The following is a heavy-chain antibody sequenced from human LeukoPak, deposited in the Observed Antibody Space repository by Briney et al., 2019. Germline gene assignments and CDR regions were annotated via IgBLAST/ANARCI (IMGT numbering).Heavy chain of an antibody. Sequence: SETLSLTCTVSGGSISRGGYYWSWIRQHPGKGLEWIGYIYYSGSTYYNPSLKSRVTISVDTSKNQFSLKLSSVTAADTAVYYCAREGVLGAFDIWGQGTMVTVSS. CDR3: AREGVLGAFDI. CDR1: GGSISRGGYY. V-gene: IGHV4-31*03. D-gene: IGHD3-3*02. J-gene: IGHJ3*02. CDR2: IYYSGST.